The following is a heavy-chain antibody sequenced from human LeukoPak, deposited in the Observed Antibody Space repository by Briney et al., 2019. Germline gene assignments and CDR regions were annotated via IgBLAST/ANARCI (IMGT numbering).Heavy chain of an antibody. V-gene: IGHV4-59*01. Sequence: SETLYLTCTVSGGSISSYYWTWIRQPPGAGLEWIGDIYYTGSTNYNPSLKSRVTMSIDTSKNQFSLRLSSVTAADTAVYYCARDPISSSSARFDSWGQGTLVTVSS. CDR1: GGSISSYY. CDR2: IYYTGST. CDR3: ARDPISSSSARFDS. D-gene: IGHD6-6*01. J-gene: IGHJ4*02.